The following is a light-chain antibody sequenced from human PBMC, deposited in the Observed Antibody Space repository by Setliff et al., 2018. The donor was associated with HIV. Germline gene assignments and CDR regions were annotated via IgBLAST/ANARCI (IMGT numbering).Light chain of an antibody. CDR1: SSDIGRYNS. J-gene: IGLJ1*01. CDR2: DVN. V-gene: IGLV2-14*01. Sequence: SALAQPASVSGSPGQSITIPCTGTSSDIGRYNSVSWYQQKPGKAPKLLIFDVNNRPSGVSTRFSASKSGNTASLTISGLQPEDEADYYCNSFASNSAYTSYVFGTGTKVTVL. CDR3: NSFASNSAYTSYV.